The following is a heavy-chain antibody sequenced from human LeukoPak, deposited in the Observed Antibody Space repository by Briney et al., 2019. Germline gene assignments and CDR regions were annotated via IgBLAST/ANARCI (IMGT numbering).Heavy chain of an antibody. CDR3: ARESSLTAAYFDC. CDR2: IWYDGNNK. Sequence: GRSLRLSCAASGFTLNNYGMHWVRQAPGKGLEWVTVIWYDGNNKYYVDSVKGRFTISRDNSKNTLYLQMNSLRAEDTAVYYCARESSLTAAYFDCWGQGTLVTVSS. CDR1: GFTLNNYG. D-gene: IGHD6-25*01. J-gene: IGHJ4*02. V-gene: IGHV3-33*01.